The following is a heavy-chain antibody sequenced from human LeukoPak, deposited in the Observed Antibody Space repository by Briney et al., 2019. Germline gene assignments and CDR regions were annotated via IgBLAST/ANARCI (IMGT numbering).Heavy chain of an antibody. D-gene: IGHD3-22*01. Sequence: ASVKVSCKASGYTFTGYYMHWVRQAPGQGLEWMGWINPNSGGTNYAQKFQGRVTMTRDTSISTAYMELSRLRSDDTAVYYCARDRGMNYYDSSGYPKYYFDYWGQGTLVTVSS. J-gene: IGHJ4*02. CDR2: INPNSGGT. CDR1: GYTFTGYY. V-gene: IGHV1-2*02. CDR3: ARDRGMNYYDSSGYPKYYFDY.